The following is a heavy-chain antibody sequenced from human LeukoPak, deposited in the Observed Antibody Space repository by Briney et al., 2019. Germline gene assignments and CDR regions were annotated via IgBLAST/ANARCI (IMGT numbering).Heavy chain of an antibody. CDR1: GFTFSSYS. V-gene: IGHV3-21*01. CDR2: ISSSSSYI. CDR3: AKNIAYCSSTSCPYYYYYGMDV. D-gene: IGHD2-2*01. J-gene: IGHJ6*02. Sequence: GGSLRLSCAASGFTFSSYSMNWVRQAPGKGLEWVSSISSSSSYIYYADSVKGRFTISRDNAKNSLYLQMNSLRAEDTAVYYCAKNIAYCSSTSCPYYYYYGMDVWGQGTTVTVSS.